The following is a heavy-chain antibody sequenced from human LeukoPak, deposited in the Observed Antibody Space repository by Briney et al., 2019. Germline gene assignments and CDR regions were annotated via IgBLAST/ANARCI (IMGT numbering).Heavy chain of an antibody. Sequence: GGSLRLSCAASGFTFSSYGMHWVRQAPGKGLEWVAVISYDGSNKYYADSVKGRFTISRDNSKNTLYLQMNSLRAEDTAVYYCAEDTRYFDWLLYRSHYYYGMDVWGQGTTVTVSS. J-gene: IGHJ6*02. D-gene: IGHD3-9*01. V-gene: IGHV3-30*18. CDR2: ISYDGSNK. CDR1: GFTFSSYG. CDR3: AEDTRYFDWLLYRSHYYYGMDV.